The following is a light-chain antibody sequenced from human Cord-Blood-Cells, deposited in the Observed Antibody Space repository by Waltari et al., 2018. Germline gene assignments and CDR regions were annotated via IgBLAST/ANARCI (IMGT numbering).Light chain of an antibody. CDR1: QSIRSY. Sequence: DIQMTKSPSSLSASVGDRVTITCRASQSIRSYLNWYQQKPGKAPKLLIYAASSLQSGVPSRFSGSGSGTDFTLTISSLQPEDFATYYCQQSYSTPRTFGQGTKVEIK. CDR2: AAS. J-gene: IGKJ1*01. V-gene: IGKV1-39*01. CDR3: QQSYSTPRT.